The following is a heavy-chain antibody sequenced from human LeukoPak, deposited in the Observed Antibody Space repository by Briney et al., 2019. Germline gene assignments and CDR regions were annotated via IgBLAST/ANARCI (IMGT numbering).Heavy chain of an antibody. Sequence: GGSLRLSCAASGFTVSTYYMTWVRQAPGKGLECVSVIYSGGSTNYADSVKGRFTSSRDNSMKTMYLQMNSLRAEDTAVYYCVRRRTGGSSKFPWDYWGQGTLVTVSS. D-gene: IGHD1-26*01. CDR3: VRRRTGGSSKFPWDY. CDR1: GFTVSTYY. V-gene: IGHV3-53*01. J-gene: IGHJ4*02. CDR2: IYSGGST.